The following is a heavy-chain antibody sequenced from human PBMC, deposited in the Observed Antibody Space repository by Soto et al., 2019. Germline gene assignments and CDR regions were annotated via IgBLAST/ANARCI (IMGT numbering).Heavy chain of an antibody. CDR2: IYTSGST. V-gene: IGHV4-4*07. CDR1: GGSISSYY. J-gene: IGHJ5*02. D-gene: IGHD6-13*01. Sequence: SETLSLTCTVSGGSISSYYWSWIRQPAGKGLEWIGRIYTSGSTNYNPSLKSRVTMSVDTSKNQFSLKLSSVTAADTAVYYCARGHLYSSSWAYWFDPWGQGTLVTVSS. CDR3: ARGHLYSSSWAYWFDP.